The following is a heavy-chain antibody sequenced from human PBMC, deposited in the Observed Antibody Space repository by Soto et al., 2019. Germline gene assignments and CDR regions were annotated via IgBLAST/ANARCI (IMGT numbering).Heavy chain of an antibody. V-gene: IGHV3-30*18. CDR3: AKGSTERITIFGVVRLFDY. CDR2: ISYDGSNK. CDR1: GFTFSSYG. J-gene: IGHJ4*02. D-gene: IGHD3-3*01. Sequence: QVQLVESGGGVVQPGRSLRLSCAASGFTFSSYGMHWVRQAPGKGLEWVAVISYDGSNKYYADSVKGRFTISRDNSKNKLYLQMNSLRAEDTAVYYCAKGSTERITIFGVVRLFDYWGQGTLVTVSS.